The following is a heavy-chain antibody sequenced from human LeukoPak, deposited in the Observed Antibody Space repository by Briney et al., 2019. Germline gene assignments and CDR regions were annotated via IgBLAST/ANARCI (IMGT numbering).Heavy chain of an antibody. D-gene: IGHD3-10*01. V-gene: IGHV1-2*02. CDR2: INPNSGGT. J-gene: IGHJ3*02. Sequence: ASVKVSCKASGYTFTCYYMHWVRQAPGQGLEWMGWINPNSGGTNYAQKFQGRVTMTRDTSISTAYMELSRLRSDDTAVYYCAREREITMPRAFDIWGQGTMVTVSS. CDR3: AREREITMPRAFDI. CDR1: GYTFTCYY.